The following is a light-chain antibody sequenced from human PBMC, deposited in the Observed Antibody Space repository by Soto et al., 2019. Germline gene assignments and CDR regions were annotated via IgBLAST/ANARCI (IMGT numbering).Light chain of an antibody. V-gene: IGLV2-8*01. Sequence: QSALTQPPSASGSPGQSVTISCTGTSSDVGAYNYVPWYQHRPGKAPKLMIYEVTKRPSGVPDRFSGAKSGNTASLPVSGLQAEDEADYYCTSHAGTNNFPYVFGTGTKVTVL. J-gene: IGLJ1*01. CDR2: EVT. CDR3: TSHAGTNNFPYV. CDR1: SSDVGAYNY.